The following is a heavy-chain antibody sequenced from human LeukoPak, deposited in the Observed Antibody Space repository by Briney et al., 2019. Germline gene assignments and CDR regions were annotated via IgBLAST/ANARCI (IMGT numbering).Heavy chain of an antibody. Sequence: ASVKVSCKASGYTFTGYYMHWVRQAPGQGLEWMGWINPNSGGTNYAQKFQGRVTMTRDTSISTAYMELSRLRPDDTAVYYCAREVAAAGTAASDYWGQGTLVTVSS. V-gene: IGHV1-2*02. D-gene: IGHD6-13*01. CDR1: GYTFTGYY. CDR2: INPNSGGT. CDR3: AREVAAAGTAASDY. J-gene: IGHJ4*02.